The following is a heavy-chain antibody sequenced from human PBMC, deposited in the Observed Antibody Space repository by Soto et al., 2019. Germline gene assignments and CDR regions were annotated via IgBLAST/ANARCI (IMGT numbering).Heavy chain of an antibody. J-gene: IGHJ5*02. CDR1: GYTFNSYG. D-gene: IGHD6-6*01. CDR3: ARDQEYSTSGLYWFDL. V-gene: IGHV1-18*04. CDR2: ISAYNGDT. Sequence: VQLVQSGAEVKKPGASVKVSCKASGYTFNSYGITWVRQAPGQGLEWMGWISAYNGDTNYAPRLQGRVTMTTDTSTSTVYMELKSLKSDDTAVYYCARDQEYSTSGLYWFDLWGQGTLVTVSS.